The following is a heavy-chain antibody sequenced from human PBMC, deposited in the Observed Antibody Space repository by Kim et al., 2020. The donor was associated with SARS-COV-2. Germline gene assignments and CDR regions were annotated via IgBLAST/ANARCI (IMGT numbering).Heavy chain of an antibody. CDR3: ARWGDNCSGGSCYSFNGMDV. D-gene: IGHD2-15*01. CDR1: GYSFTSYW. Sequence: GESLKISCKGSGYSFTSYWIGWVRQMPGKGLEWMGIIYPGDSDTRYSPSFQGQVTISADKSISTAYLQWSSLKASDTAMYYCARWGDNCSGGSCYSFNGMDVWGQGTTVTVSS. J-gene: IGHJ6*02. CDR2: IYPGDSDT. V-gene: IGHV5-51*01.